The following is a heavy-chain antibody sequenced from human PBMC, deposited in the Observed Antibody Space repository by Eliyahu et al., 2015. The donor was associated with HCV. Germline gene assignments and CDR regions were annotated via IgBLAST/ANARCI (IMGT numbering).Heavy chain of an antibody. Sequence: QVQLVQSGAEVKTPGASLKVSCKASGYTFTDYYIHWVRLAPGQGLEWMGWMNSNSGGTNYAQKFQGRVTMTRDTSIRTAYMELSRLTSDDSAVFYCARESVKPNQDYALDVWGQGTTVTVSS. CDR3: ARESVKPNQDYALDV. D-gene: IGHD4-17*01. J-gene: IGHJ6*02. CDR1: GYTFTDYY. CDR2: MNSNSGGT. V-gene: IGHV1-2*02.